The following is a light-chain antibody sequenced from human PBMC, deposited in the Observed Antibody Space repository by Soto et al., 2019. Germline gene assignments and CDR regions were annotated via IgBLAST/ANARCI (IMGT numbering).Light chain of an antibody. CDR2: GAS. J-gene: IGKJ1*01. CDR3: HHYGSSLWT. Sequence: EIVLTQSPGTLSVSPGERATLSCRASQSVSSSYLAWYQQKPGQAPRLLIYGASSRATGIPDRFSGSGSGTDFTLTISRLEPEDFAVYYCHHYGSSLWTFGQGTKVEIK. CDR1: QSVSSSY. V-gene: IGKV3-20*01.